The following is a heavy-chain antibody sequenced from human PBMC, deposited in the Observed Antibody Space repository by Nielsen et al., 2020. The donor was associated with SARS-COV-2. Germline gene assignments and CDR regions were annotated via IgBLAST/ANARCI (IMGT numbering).Heavy chain of an antibody. Sequence: GESLKISCTASGFTFTAYWMHWVRQAPGKGLTWVSHINFDGTGTSYADSVKGRFTISRDNAKNTVYLQMNSLRAEDTAVYYCARPASGTYQNPDSWGQGTLVTVTS. CDR3: ARPASGTYQNPDS. CDR1: GFTFTAYW. J-gene: IGHJ4*02. D-gene: IGHD1-26*01. CDR2: INFDGTGT. V-gene: IGHV3-74*01.